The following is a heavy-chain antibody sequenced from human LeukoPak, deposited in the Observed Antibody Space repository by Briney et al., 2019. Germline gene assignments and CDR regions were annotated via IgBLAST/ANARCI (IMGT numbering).Heavy chain of an antibody. V-gene: IGHV3-23*01. CDR2: ISGSGGTT. CDR1: GFTFSSFA. Sequence: GGSLRLSCAASGFTFSSFAMSWVRQAPGKGLEWVSGISGSGGTTYNTDSVKGRFTISRDYAKNTLYLQMNSLRAEDTAVYYCAKDREVVITFVNDFWGQGTLVTVSS. D-gene: IGHD3-22*01. CDR3: AKDREVVITFVNDF. J-gene: IGHJ4*02.